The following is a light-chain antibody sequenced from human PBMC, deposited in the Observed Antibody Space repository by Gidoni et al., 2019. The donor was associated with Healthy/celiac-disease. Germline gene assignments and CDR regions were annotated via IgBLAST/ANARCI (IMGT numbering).Light chain of an antibody. V-gene: IGLV3-19*01. J-gene: IGLJ2*01. CDR3: NSRDSSGNHLNVV. CDR2: GKN. CDR1: SLRSYY. Sequence: SSELTQDPAVSVALGQTVRITCQGDSLRSYYANWYQRKPGQAPVLVIYGKNNRPSGIPDRFSGSSSGNTASLTITGTQAEDEADYYCNSRDSSGNHLNVVFGGGTKLTVL.